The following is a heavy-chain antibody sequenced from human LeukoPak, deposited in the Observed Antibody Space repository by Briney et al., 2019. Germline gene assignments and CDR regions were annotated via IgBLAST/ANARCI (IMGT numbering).Heavy chain of an antibody. CDR1: GYTLTELS. D-gene: IGHD3-10*01. Sequence: AASVKVSCKVSGYTLTELSMHWVRQAPGKGLEWMGGFDAEDGETIYAQKFQGRVTMTEDTSTDTAYMELSSLRSEDTAVYYCATGIRGSFDYWGQGTLVTVSS. CDR3: ATGIRGSFDY. J-gene: IGHJ4*02. CDR2: FDAEDGET. V-gene: IGHV1-24*01.